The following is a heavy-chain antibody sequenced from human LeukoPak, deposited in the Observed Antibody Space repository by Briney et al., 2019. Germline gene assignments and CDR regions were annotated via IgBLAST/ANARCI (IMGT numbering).Heavy chain of an antibody. J-gene: IGHJ4*02. D-gene: IGHD4-17*01. CDR3: ARDSGDYIDY. Sequence: GGSLRLSCAASGFTFSSYGMIWVRQAPGKGVEWVSAISGSGGSTYYADSVKGRFTISRDNSKNTLYLQMNSLRAEDTAVYYCARDSGDYIDYWGQGTLVTVSS. CDR1: GFTFSSYG. V-gene: IGHV3-23*01. CDR2: ISGSGGST.